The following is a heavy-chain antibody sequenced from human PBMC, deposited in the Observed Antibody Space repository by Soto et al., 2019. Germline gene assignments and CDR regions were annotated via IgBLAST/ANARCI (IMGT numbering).Heavy chain of an antibody. D-gene: IGHD3-22*01. V-gene: IGHV1-18*01. J-gene: IGHJ6*02. CDR1: GYTFTNSG. CDR2: IGAYNGHT. CDR3: AREDYYDSSGYLPVRYYFGMDV. Sequence: ASVKVSCKASGYTFTNSGISWVRQAPGQGLEWMGWIGAYNGHTKYAQKLQGRVTMTTDTSTSTAYMELRSLKSDDTAVYYCAREDYYDSSGYLPVRYYFGMDVWGQGTTVTVS.